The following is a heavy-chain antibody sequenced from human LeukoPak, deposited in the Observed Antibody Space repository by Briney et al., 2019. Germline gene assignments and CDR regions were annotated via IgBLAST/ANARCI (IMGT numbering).Heavy chain of an antibody. D-gene: IGHD3-10*01. CDR1: GGSISIYH. CDR2: ISYSGCT. V-gene: IGHV4-59*08. J-gene: IGHJ4*02. Sequence: SSEPLSLLCIVSGGSISIYHWRWIRQPPGKGLECLGYISYSGCTNYNPSLKSRVTISVDTSKNQFSLRLSSVTAADTAVYYCARHLDYYSSGTYEFWGQGTLVTVSS. CDR3: ARHLDYYSSGTYEF.